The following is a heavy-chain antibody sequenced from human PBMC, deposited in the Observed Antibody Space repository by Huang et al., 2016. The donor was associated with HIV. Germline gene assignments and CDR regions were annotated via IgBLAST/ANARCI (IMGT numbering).Heavy chain of an antibody. V-gene: IGHV5-51*01. Sequence: EVQLVQSGGEVKKPGESLKISCKGSGYNFISHWIAWVRQMPGEGLEWMGVIYPDDSDTRYSPSFQGQFTMSADRSISTAYLQWGSLKASDTAMYYCARGYGNGWAFFDHWGQGVLVTVSS. CDR2: IYPDDSDT. CDR3: ARGYGNGWAFFDH. D-gene: IGHD6-19*01. J-gene: IGHJ4*02. CDR1: GYNFISHW.